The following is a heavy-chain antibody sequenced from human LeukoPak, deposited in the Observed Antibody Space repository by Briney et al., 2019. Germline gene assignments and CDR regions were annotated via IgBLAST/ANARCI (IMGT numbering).Heavy chain of an antibody. CDR3: ARVGPESYYYYGMDV. CDR1: GFTFSSYS. J-gene: IGHJ6*02. Sequence: GGSLRLSCAASGFTFSSYSMNWVRQAPGKGLEWVSYISSSSSTIYYADSVKGRFTISRDNAKNSLYLQMNSLRAEDTAVYYCARVGPESYYYYGMDVWGQGTTVTVSS. V-gene: IGHV3-48*01. CDR2: ISSSSSTI.